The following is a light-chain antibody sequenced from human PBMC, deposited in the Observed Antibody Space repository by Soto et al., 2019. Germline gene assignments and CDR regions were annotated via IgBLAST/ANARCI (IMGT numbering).Light chain of an antibody. CDR1: SSDVGGYNY. V-gene: IGLV2-14*01. CDR3: SSYTSSSNLV. J-gene: IGLJ2*01. CDR2: DVS. Sequence: QSALTQPASVSGSPGQSITISCTGTSSDVGGYNYVSWYQQHPGKAPKLTIYDVSNRPSGVSNRFSGSKSGNTASLTISGLQAEDEADYYCSSYTSSSNLVFGGGTKLTVL.